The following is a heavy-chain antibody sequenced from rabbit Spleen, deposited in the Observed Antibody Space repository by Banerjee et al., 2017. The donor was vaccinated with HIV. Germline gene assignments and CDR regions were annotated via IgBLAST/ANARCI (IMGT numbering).Heavy chain of an antibody. CDR3: VRARPYPFVL. CDR2: IEPIFGNT. D-gene: IGHD1-1*01. J-gene: IGHJ3*01. CDR1: GFSLSNAY. Sequence: QSLEESGGGLVQPEGSLTLTCKASGFSLSNAYMMCWVRQAPGKGLEWIGYIEPIFGNTYYANWVNGRFTISSHNAQNTLYLQLSSLTAADTATYFCVRARPYPFVLWGQGTLVTVS. V-gene: IGHV1S7*01.